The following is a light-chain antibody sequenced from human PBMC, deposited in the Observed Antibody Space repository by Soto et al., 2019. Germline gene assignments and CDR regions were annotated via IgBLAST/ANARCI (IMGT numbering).Light chain of an antibody. CDR1: QSVSSY. J-gene: IGKJ4*01. Sequence: ENVLTQSPATLSLSPGERATPSWRASQSVSSYLAWYQQKPGQAPRLLIYDASNRATGIPARFSGSGSGTDFTLTISSLEPEDFAVYYCQQRSNWPRVTFGGGTKV. V-gene: IGKV3-11*01. CDR2: DAS. CDR3: QQRSNWPRVT.